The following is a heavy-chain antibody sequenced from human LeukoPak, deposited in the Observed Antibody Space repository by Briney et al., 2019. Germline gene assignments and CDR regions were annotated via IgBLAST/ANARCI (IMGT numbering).Heavy chain of an antibody. D-gene: IGHD2-8*01. CDR1: GGSISSYY. CDR2: IYHSGST. V-gene: IGHV4-59*12. CDR3: ARGGVLDAFDI. Sequence: PSETLSLTCTVSGGSISSYYWSWIRQPPGKGLEWIGYIYHSGSTYYNPSLKSRVTISVDRSKNQFSLKLSSVTAADTAVYYCARGGVLDAFDIWGQGTMVTVSS. J-gene: IGHJ3*02.